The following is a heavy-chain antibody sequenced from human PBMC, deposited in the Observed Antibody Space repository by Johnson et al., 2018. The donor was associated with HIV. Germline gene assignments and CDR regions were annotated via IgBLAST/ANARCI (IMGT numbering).Heavy chain of an antibody. J-gene: IGHJ3*02. Sequence: QVQLVESGGGVVQPGRSLRLSCAASGFTFSSYAMHWVRQAPGKGLEWVAVISYDGSNKYYADSVQGRFTIPRDNSKNTLYRQMNSLGAEDTAVYYCARGGGYSIAAPSDAFDIWGQGTMVTVSS. CDR2: ISYDGSNK. CDR3: ARGGGYSIAAPSDAFDI. D-gene: IGHD6-6*01. V-gene: IGHV3-30-3*01. CDR1: GFTFSSYA.